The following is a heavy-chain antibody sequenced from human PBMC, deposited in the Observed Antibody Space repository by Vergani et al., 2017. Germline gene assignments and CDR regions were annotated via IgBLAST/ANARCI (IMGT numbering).Heavy chain of an antibody. D-gene: IGHD6-19*01. J-gene: IGHJ4*02. CDR3: ARAPQWLVLRDY. Sequence: QVQLVQSGAEVKKPGASVKVSCKASGYTFTSYGISWVRQAPGQGLEWMGIINPSGGSTSYAQKFQGRVTMTRDTSTSTVYMELSSLRSKDTAVYYCARAPQWLVLRDYWGQGTLVTVSS. CDR2: INPSGGST. V-gene: IGHV1-46*01. CDR1: GYTFTSYG.